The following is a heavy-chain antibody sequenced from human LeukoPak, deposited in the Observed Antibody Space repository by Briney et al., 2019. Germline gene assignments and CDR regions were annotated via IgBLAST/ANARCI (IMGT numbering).Heavy chain of an antibody. CDR1: GFTFSSYA. CDR2: ISGSGGST. D-gene: IGHD6-13*01. J-gene: IGHJ3*02. CDR3: AKALGIAAAGDIFDAFDI. Sequence: GGSLRLSCAASGFTFSSYAMSWVRQAPGKGLEWVSAISGSGGSTYYADSVKGRFTISRDNSKNTLYLQMNSLGAEDTAVYYCAKALGIAAAGDIFDAFDIWGQGTMVTVSS. V-gene: IGHV3-23*01.